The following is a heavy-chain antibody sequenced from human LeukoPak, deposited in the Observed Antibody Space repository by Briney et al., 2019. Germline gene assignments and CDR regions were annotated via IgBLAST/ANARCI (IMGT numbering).Heavy chain of an antibody. Sequence: GESLKISCKGSGYSFTSYWIGWVRQMPGKGLEWMGIIYPGDSDTRYSPSFQGQVTISADKSISTAYLQWSSLKASDTATYYCARHCSSTSCYIDYWGQGTLVTVSS. CDR2: IYPGDSDT. J-gene: IGHJ4*02. V-gene: IGHV5-51*01. D-gene: IGHD2-2*02. CDR1: GYSFTSYW. CDR3: ARHCSSTSCYIDY.